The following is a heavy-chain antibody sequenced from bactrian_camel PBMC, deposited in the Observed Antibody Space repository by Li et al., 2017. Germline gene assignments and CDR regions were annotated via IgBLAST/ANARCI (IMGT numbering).Heavy chain of an antibody. D-gene: IGHD3*01. J-gene: IGHJ4*01. CDR2: VDSNGVT. V-gene: IGHV3S55*01. CDR1: GRTDRSYS. CDR3: AAEDQAPWDMGWICNYNS. Sequence: VQLVESGGGSVQAGESLRLTCTASGRTDRSYSMAWFRQAPGSQRETVATVDSNGVTKVAGSVKGRFTLSKDNAKNTLYLRMDNLKPEDTALYTCAAEDQAPWDMGWICNYNSWGQGTQVTVS.